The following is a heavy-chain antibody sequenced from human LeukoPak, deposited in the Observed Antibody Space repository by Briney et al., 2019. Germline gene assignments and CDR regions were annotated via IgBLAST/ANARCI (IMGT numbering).Heavy chain of an antibody. V-gene: IGHV3-21*01. CDR2: ISSSSSYI. J-gene: IGHJ4*02. CDR3: ARASVGATPFDY. D-gene: IGHD1-26*01. Sequence: GGSLRLSCAASGFTFSNAWMSWVRQAPGKGLEWVSSISSSSSYIYYADSVKGRFTISRDNAKNSLYLQMNSLRVEDTAVYYCARASVGATPFDYWGQGTLVTVSS. CDR1: GFTFSNAW.